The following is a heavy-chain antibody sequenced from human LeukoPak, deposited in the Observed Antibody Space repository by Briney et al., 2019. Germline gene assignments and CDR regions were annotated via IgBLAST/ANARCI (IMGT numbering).Heavy chain of an antibody. CDR2: ISYDGSNK. CDR1: GFTFSSYA. Sequence: PGRSLRLSCAASGFTFSSYAMHWVRQAPGKGRGWVAVISYDGSNKYYADSVKGRFTIPRDNSKNTLYLQMNSLRAEDTDVYYCARDWNYYGSGSYYTLYFDYWGQGTLVTVSS. V-gene: IGHV3-30*04. CDR3: ARDWNYYGSGSYYTLYFDY. D-gene: IGHD3-10*01. J-gene: IGHJ4*02.